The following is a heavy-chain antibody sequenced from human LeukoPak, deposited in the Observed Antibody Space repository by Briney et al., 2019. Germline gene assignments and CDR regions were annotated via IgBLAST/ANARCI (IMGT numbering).Heavy chain of an antibody. Sequence: GGSLRLSXAASGFTLSSYAMSWVRQAPGKGLVWVSSISASGGSTNYADSVKGRFTISRDNSKKTVYLQMNSLRAEDTAVYYCAKVMKGSERLTMVRGVIIKTAGLYYMDVWGKGTTVTVSS. J-gene: IGHJ6*03. CDR2: ISASGGST. D-gene: IGHD3-10*01. CDR3: AKVMKGSERLTMVRGVIIKTAGLYYMDV. CDR1: GFTLSSYA. V-gene: IGHV3-23*01.